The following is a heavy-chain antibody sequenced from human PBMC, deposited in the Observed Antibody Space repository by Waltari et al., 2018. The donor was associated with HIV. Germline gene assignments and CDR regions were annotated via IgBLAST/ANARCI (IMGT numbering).Heavy chain of an antibody. Sequence: EVQLVESGGGLVKPGGSLRLSCAASGFTFSNAWMSWVRQAPGKGLVWVGRIKSKTDCATTDYAAPLKGRFTISRDDSKNTLYLQMNSLKTEDTAVYYCTVYFDYWGQGTLVTVSS. J-gene: IGHJ4*02. CDR3: TVYFDY. CDR1: GFTFSNAW. V-gene: IGHV3-15*01. CDR2: IKSKTDCATT.